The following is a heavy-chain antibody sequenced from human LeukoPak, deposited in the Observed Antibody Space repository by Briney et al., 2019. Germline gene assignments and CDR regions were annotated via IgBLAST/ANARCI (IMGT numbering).Heavy chain of an antibody. D-gene: IGHD3-22*01. J-gene: IGHJ3*02. CDR3: AKGNYYDSSGYLTLDDAFDI. CDR1: GFTFSSYG. V-gene: IGHV3-33*06. CDR2: IWYDGSNK. Sequence: GRSLRLSCAASGFTFSSYGMHWVRQAPGKGLEWVAVIWYDGSNKYYADSVKGRFTISRDNSKNTLYLQMNSLRAEDTAVYYCAKGNYYDSSGYLTLDDAFDIWGQGTMVTVSS.